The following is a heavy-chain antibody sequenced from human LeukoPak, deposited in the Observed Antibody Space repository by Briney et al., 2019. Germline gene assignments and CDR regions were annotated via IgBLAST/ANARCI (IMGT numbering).Heavy chain of an antibody. V-gene: IGHV6-1*01. CDR3: ASRLDTAMVTPDYYYYGMDV. Sequence: SQTLSLTCAISGDSVSSNSPAWNWIRQSPSRGLEWLGRTYYRSKWYYDYAVSVKSRITINPDTSKNQFSLQLNSVAPEDTAVYYCASRLDTAMVTPDYYYYGMDVWGQGTTVTVSS. J-gene: IGHJ6*02. D-gene: IGHD5-18*01. CDR2: TYYRSKWYY. CDR1: GDSVSSNSPA.